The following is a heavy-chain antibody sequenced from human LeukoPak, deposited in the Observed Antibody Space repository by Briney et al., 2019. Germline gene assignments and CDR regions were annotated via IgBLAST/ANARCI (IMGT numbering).Heavy chain of an antibody. J-gene: IGHJ4*02. CDR2: ISWNSGSI. CDR1: GFTLDDYA. CDR3: AKDRDGPFDY. Sequence: GGSLRLSCAASGFTLDDYAMHWVRHAPGKGLEWVSGISWNSGSIGYADSVKGRFTISRDNAKNSLYLQMNSLRAEDTALYYCAKDRDGPFDYWGQGTLVTVSS. V-gene: IGHV3-9*01.